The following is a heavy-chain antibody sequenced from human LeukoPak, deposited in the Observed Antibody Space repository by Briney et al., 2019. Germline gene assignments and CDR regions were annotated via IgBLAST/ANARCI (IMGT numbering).Heavy chain of an antibody. CDR1: GFTFDDYA. D-gene: IGHD3-22*01. Sequence: GGSLRLSCAASGFTFDDYAMSWFRQAPGKGLEWVGFIRSKAYGGTTEYAASVKGRFTISRDDSKSIAYLQMNSLKTEDTAVYYCTTPYYYDSSGLTDTIAAAAFDYWGQGTLVTVSS. CDR3: TTPYYYDSSGLTDTIAAAAFDY. J-gene: IGHJ4*02. V-gene: IGHV3-49*03. CDR2: IRSKAYGGTT.